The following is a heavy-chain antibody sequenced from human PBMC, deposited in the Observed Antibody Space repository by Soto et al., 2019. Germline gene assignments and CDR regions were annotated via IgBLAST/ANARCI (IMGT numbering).Heavy chain of an antibody. CDR1: GGSVSSGSYY. V-gene: IGHV4-61*01. D-gene: IGHD2-2*02. J-gene: IGHJ6*02. Sequence: SETLSLTCTVSGGSVSSGSYYWSWIRQPPGKGLEWIGYIYYSGSTNYNPSLKSRVTISVDTSKNQFSLKLSSVTAADTAVYYCARFSAGCSSTSCYNYGMDVWGQGTTVTVSS. CDR3: ARFSAGCSSTSCYNYGMDV. CDR2: IYYSGST.